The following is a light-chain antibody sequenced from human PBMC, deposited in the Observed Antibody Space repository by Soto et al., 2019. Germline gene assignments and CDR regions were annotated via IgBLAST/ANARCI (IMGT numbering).Light chain of an antibody. V-gene: IGLV2-14*01. CDR2: DVS. CDR1: TSDVGGYNY. CDR3: SSYTSSSTLYV. J-gene: IGLJ1*01. Sequence: SLLAQPSPLSGSPGQSITLSRTGKTSDVGGYNYVSWYQQHPGKAPKLMIYDVSNRPSGVSNRFSGSKSGNTASLTISGLQAEDEADYYCSSYTSSSTLYVFGTGTKVT.